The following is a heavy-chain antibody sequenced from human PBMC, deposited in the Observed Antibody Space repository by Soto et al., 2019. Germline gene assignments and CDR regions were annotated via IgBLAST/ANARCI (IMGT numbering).Heavy chain of an antibody. CDR3: ARDVLWFGDGENWFDP. D-gene: IGHD3-10*01. CDR1: GGSISSSNW. J-gene: IGHJ5*02. Sequence: SETLSLTCAVSGGSISSSNWWSWVRQPPGKGLEWIGEIYHSGSTNYNPSLKSRVTISVDKSKNQFSLKLSSVTAADTAVYYCARDVLWFGDGENWFDPWGQGTLVTVSS. V-gene: IGHV4-4*02. CDR2: IYHSGST.